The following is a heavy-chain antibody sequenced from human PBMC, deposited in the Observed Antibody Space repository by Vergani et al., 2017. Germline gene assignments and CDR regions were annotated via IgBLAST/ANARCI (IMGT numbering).Heavy chain of an antibody. CDR1: GGSISNYY. D-gene: IGHD2-15*01. CDR3: TRHWAVVAANNGFDP. V-gene: IGHV4-59*08. CDR2: ISYSGST. J-gene: IGHJ5*02. Sequence: QVQLQESGPGLVKPSETLSLTCTVSGGSISNYYWSWIRQPPGKGLEWIGYISYSGSTSYNPSVKSRVTMSVDTSKSQFSLKLSSVTAADTAVYYCTRHWAVVAANNGFDPWGQGTLVTVSS.